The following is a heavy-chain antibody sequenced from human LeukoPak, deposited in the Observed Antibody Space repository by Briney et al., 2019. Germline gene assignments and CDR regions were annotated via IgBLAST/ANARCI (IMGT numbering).Heavy chain of an antibody. V-gene: IGHV4-39*07. CDR2: IYYSGST. J-gene: IGHJ4*02. CDR1: GGSISSSSYY. CDR3: ARVLQSAFDY. Sequence: SETLSLTCTVSGGSISSSSYYWGWIRQPPGKGLEWVGSIYYSGSTYYNPSLKSRVTISVDTSKNQFSLKLSSVTAADTAVYYCARVLQSAFDYWGQGTLVTVSS.